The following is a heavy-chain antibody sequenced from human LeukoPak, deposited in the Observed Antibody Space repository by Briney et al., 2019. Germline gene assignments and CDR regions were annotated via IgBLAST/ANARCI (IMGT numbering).Heavy chain of an antibody. CDR2: INPSGGST. V-gene: IGHV1-46*01. Sequence: ASVKVSCKASGYTFTNYYMQWVRQAPGQGLEWMGIINPSGGSTSYAREFQGRVTMTRDTSTTTVYMEVRSLRSDDTAVYYCARGLRYGDYLAPLDYWGQGTLVTVSS. J-gene: IGHJ4*02. CDR1: GYTFTNYY. D-gene: IGHD4-17*01. CDR3: ARGLRYGDYLAPLDY.